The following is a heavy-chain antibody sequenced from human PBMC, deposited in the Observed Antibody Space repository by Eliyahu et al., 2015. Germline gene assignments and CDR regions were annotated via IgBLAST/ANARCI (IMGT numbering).Heavy chain of an antibody. V-gene: IGHV3-43*02. CDR3: AKDGSGSPLQPDY. CDR1: GFPFDDYA. Sequence: EVQLVESGGGVVQPGGSLRLSCAASGFPFDDYAMHWVRQAPGKGLGWVSLISGDGGSTYYADSVKGRFTISRDNSKNSLYLQMNSLRTEDTALYYCAKDGSGSPLQPDYWGQGTLVTVSS. D-gene: IGHD3-10*01. J-gene: IGHJ4*02. CDR2: ISGDGGST.